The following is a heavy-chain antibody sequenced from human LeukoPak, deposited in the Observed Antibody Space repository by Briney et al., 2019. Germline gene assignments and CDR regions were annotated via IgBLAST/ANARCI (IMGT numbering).Heavy chain of an antibody. J-gene: IGHJ4*02. CDR3: ARQRYYYGSGSYYPLSHFDY. CDR2: INHSGST. V-gene: IGHV4-34*01. CDR1: GGSFSGYY. D-gene: IGHD3-10*01. Sequence: SETLSLTCAVYGGSFSGYYWSWIRQPPGRGLEWIGEINHSGSTNYNPSLKSRVTISVDTSKNQFSLKLSSVTAADTAVYYCARQRYYYGSGSYYPLSHFDYWGQGTLVTVSS.